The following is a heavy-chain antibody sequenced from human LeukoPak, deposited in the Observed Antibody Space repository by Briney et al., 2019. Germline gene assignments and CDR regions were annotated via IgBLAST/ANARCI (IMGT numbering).Heavy chain of an antibody. J-gene: IGHJ4*02. CDR2: ISGSGGST. Sequence: GGSLRLSCAASGFTFSSYAMSRVRQAPGKGLEWVSAISGSGGSTYYADSVKGRFTISRDNSKNTLYLQMNSLRAEDTAVYYCAKSFFLVDYYGSGSPAYWGQGTLVTVSS. CDR1: GFTFSSYA. V-gene: IGHV3-23*01. CDR3: AKSFFLVDYYGSGSPAY. D-gene: IGHD3-10*01.